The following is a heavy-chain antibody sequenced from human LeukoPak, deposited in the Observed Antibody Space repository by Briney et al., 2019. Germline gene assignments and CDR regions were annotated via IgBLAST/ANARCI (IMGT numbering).Heavy chain of an antibody. D-gene: IGHD1-26*01. CDR1: GFTVSSNY. CDR2: IYSGGST. J-gene: IGHJ4*02. Sequence: GGSLRLSCAASGFTVSSNYMSWVRQAPGKGLEWVSVIYSGGSTYYADSVKGRFTISRDNSKDTLYLQMNSLRAEDTAVYYCARGGSYYAYDYWGQGTLVTVSS. V-gene: IGHV3-53*01. CDR3: ARGGSYYAYDY.